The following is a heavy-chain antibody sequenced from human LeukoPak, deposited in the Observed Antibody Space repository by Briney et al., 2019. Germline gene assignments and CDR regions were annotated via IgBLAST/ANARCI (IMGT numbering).Heavy chain of an antibody. J-gene: IGHJ4*02. Sequence: ASVKVSCKASGYTFTSYGISWVRQAPGQGLEWMGWISAYNGNTNYAQKLQGRVTMTTDTSTSTDYMELRSLRSDDTAVYYCARGCRSYYGSGSCLSYWGQGTLVTVSS. CDR3: ARGCRSYYGSGSCLSY. D-gene: IGHD3-10*01. V-gene: IGHV1-18*01. CDR2: ISAYNGNT. CDR1: GYTFTSYG.